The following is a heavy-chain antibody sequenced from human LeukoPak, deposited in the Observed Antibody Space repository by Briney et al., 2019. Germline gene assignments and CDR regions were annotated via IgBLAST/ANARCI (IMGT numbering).Heavy chain of an antibody. CDR3: ARHGAGSSPFDY. CDR2: IYYSGST. Sequence: SDTLSLTCTVSGDSIISYYWSWIRQPPGKALECIGYIYYSGSTNYNPSLKSRVTISVDTSKNRISLNLRSVTASDTALYYCARHGAGSSPFDYWGQGTLVTVSS. CDR1: GDSIISYY. J-gene: IGHJ4*02. D-gene: IGHD3-10*01. V-gene: IGHV4-59*08.